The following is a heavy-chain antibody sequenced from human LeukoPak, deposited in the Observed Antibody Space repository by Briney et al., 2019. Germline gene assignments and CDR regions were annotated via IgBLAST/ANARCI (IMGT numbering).Heavy chain of an antibody. CDR3: ARGGASSKWFDP. CDR2: VNHSGST. CDR1: GGSFGGYF. V-gene: IGHV4-34*01. J-gene: IGHJ5*02. Sequence: PSETLSLTCSAYGGSFGGYFWSWIRQPPGEGLEWIGEVNHSGSTNYNPSLKSRVSISVDTSNNQFSLNVNSVTAADTAVYYCARGGASSKWFDPWGQGTLVTVSS. D-gene: IGHD6-13*01.